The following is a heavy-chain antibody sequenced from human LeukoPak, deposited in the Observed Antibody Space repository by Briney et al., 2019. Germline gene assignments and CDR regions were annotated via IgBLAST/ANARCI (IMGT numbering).Heavy chain of an antibody. J-gene: IGHJ3*02. CDR3: ARDSGGVDAFDI. V-gene: IGHV4-39*07. CDR1: GVSIISSSYH. CDR2: IYYSGST. D-gene: IGHD2-8*02. Sequence: PSETLSLTCTVSGVSIISSSYHWGWIRQPPGKGLEWIGSIYYSGSTNYNPSLKSRVTISVDTSKNQFSLKLSSVTAADTAVYYCARDSGGVDAFDIWGQGTMVTVSS.